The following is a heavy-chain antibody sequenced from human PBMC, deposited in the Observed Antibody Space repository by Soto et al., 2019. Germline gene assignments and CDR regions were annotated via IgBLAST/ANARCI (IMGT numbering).Heavy chain of an antibody. Sequence: SGPTLVNPTQTLTLTCTFSGFSLSTSGVGVGWIRQPPGKALEWLALIYWNDDKRYSPSLKNRLTITKDTSKNQAVLTMTNMDPVETATYYCAHMPPPQWLVAFDYWGQGTLVTVSS. D-gene: IGHD6-19*01. J-gene: IGHJ4*02. V-gene: IGHV2-5*01. CDR1: GFSLSTSGVG. CDR3: AHMPPPQWLVAFDY. CDR2: IYWNDDK.